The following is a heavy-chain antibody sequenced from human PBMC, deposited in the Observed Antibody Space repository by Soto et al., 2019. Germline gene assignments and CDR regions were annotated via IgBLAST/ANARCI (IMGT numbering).Heavy chain of an antibody. CDR3: GRGYSYDYYGMDV. J-gene: IGHJ6*02. V-gene: IGHV3-53*01. CDR1: GFTVSGNY. D-gene: IGHD5-18*01. Sequence: GGSLRLSCAASGFTVSGNYMSWVRQAPGKGLEWVSVVYSGGRTYYADSVKGRFTISRDNSKNTVYLQMNNLRAEDTAVYYCGRGYSYDYYGMDVWGQGTTVNVSS. CDR2: VYSGGRT.